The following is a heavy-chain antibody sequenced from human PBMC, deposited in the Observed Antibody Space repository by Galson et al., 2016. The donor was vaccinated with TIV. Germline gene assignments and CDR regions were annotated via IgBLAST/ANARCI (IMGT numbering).Heavy chain of an antibody. Sequence: ETLSLTCTVSGDSINNYFWNWFRQSPGKGLEWTGDIYQSGSTNYNPSLKSRVTISIDTSKRQFSLKLYSVTAADTAIYYCARDKSRRGCFDPWGQGSLVTVSS. CDR2: IYQSGST. CDR3: ARDKSRRGCFDP. V-gene: IGHV4-59*01. J-gene: IGHJ5*02. CDR1: GDSINNYF.